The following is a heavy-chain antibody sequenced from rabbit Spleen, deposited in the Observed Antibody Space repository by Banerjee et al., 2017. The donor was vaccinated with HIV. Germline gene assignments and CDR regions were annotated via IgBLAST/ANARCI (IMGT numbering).Heavy chain of an antibody. D-gene: IGHD6-1*01. CDR2: IRGATGGNT. V-gene: IGHV1S40*01. J-gene: IGHJ4*01. Sequence: QSLEESGGDLVKPGASLTLTCTASGVSFSFNSYICWVRQAPGKGLEWIACIRGATGGNTHYATWARGRFTISRSTSLNTVTLQMTSLTAADTATYFCARELNYATTFNLWGPGTLVTVS. CDR1: GVSFSFNSY. CDR3: ARELNYATTFNL.